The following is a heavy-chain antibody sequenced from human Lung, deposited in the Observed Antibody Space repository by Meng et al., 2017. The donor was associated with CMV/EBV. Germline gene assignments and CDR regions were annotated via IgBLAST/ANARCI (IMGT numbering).Heavy chain of an antibody. CDR1: GYTFSSHG. J-gene: IGHJ4*02. D-gene: IGHD1-26*01. V-gene: IGHV1-18*01. CDR2: SSTYNGDT. Sequence: ASXXVFCKASGYTFSSHGISWLRQAPGQGLEEMGWSSTYNGDTNYAQKFQGSGTMTTDTFTSTAYMELRSLRSDDTAVNYCERGFLWWERVGEVCFEYWGQGTXVTVSS. CDR3: ERGFLWWERVGEVCFEY.